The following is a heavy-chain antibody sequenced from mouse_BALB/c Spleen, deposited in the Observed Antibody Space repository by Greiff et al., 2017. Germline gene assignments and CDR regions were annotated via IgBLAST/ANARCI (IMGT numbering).Heavy chain of an antibody. J-gene: IGHJ4*01. CDR3: NRAYYRYDAMDY. CDR1: GYTFTDHA. Sequence: QVQLQQSDAELVKPGASVKISCKASGYTFTDHAIHWVKQKPEQGLEWIGYISPVNGDIKYNEKFKGKATLTADKSSSTAYMQLNSLTSEDSAVYFCNRAYYRYDAMDYWGQGTSVTVSS. D-gene: IGHD2-14*01. V-gene: IGHV1S53*02. CDR2: ISPVNGDI.